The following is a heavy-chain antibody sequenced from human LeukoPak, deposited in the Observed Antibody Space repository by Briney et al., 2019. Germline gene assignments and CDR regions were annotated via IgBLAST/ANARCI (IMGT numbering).Heavy chain of an antibody. CDR1: GGSFSGYY. V-gene: IGHV4-34*01. J-gene: IGHJ6*03. CDR3: ARLYSSSWPYYYYMDV. D-gene: IGHD6-13*01. Sequence: PSETLSLTCAVYGGSFSGYYWSWIRQPPGKGLEWIGEINHSGSTNYNPSLKSRVTISVDTSKNQFSLKLSSVTAADTAVYYCARLYSSSWPYYYYMDVWGKGTTVTVSS. CDR2: INHSGST.